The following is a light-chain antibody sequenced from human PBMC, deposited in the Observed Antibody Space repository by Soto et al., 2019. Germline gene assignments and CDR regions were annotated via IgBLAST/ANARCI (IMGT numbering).Light chain of an antibody. V-gene: IGKV3-11*01. J-gene: IGKJ4*01. CDR3: QQRSNWPLA. CDR2: DAS. CDR1: QSVSSY. Sequence: EIVLTQSPATLSLSPGERATLSCSASQSVSSYLAWYQQKPGQAPRLLIYDASNRATGIPARFSGSGSGTDFTLTISSLEPEDFAVYYCQQRSNWPLACGGGTKVDIK.